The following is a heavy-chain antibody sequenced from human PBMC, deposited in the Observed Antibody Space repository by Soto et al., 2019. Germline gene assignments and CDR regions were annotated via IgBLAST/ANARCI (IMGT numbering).Heavy chain of an antibody. CDR2: IKSKIHGGTT. CDR1: GFSFSNGW. V-gene: IGHV3-15*05. Sequence: EVQLVESGGGLVKPGGSLRLSCAASGFSFSNGWMSWVRQAPGKGLEWVGRIKSKIHGGTTDYAAHVKGRFTISRADSTNTLYLQLHSLQTEDTAVYYCSTDEWEWGQGTLVTVSS. J-gene: IGHJ4*02. CDR3: STDEWE. D-gene: IGHD1-26*01.